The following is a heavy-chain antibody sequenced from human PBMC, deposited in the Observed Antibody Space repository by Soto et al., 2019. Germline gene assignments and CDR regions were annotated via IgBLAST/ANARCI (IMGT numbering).Heavy chain of an antibody. CDR3: AKDVGQQLVLNYGMDV. CDR1: GFTFRSFG. Sequence: QVQLVESGGGVIQPGTSLSLSCGSSGFTFRSFGMYWVRQAPGKGLEWVAVVSYDGNHKCYADSVKGRFTVSRDNAKNMQYLQMNSLRGEDTAVYYCAKDVGQQLVLNYGMDVWGQGTTVTVSS. D-gene: IGHD6-13*01. V-gene: IGHV3-30*18. CDR2: VSYDGNHK. J-gene: IGHJ6*02.